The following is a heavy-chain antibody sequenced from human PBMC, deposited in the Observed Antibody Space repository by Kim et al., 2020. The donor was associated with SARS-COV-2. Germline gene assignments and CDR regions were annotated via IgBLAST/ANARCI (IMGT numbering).Heavy chain of an antibody. CDR3: VRDLGSGSYYGLNY. CDR1: GYSISSGYY. V-gene: IGHV4-38-2*02. CDR2: IYHSGST. D-gene: IGHD1-26*01. Sequence: SETLSLTCTVSGYSISSGYYWGWIRQPPGKGLEWIGSIYHSGSTYYNPSLKSRVTISVDTSKNQFSLKLSSVTAADTAVYYCVRDLGSGSYYGLNYWGQG. J-gene: IGHJ4*02.